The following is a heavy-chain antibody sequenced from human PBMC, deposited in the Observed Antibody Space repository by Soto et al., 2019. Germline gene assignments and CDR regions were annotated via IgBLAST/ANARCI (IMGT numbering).Heavy chain of an antibody. V-gene: IGHV3-30-3*01. J-gene: IGHJ4*02. CDR2: VSYDGTKQ. Sequence: QVHLVESGGGVVQPGRSLRVSCAASGFTFSHYAMHWVRQAPGKWLEWVAVVSYDGTKQFYADSVKGRFTISRDSSKCTLYLQMNNLRDEDTAVYYCARDLVDYYDSSGYYNFDLRGQGTMVTVSS. CDR1: GFTFSHYA. CDR3: ARDLVDYYDSSGYYNFDL. D-gene: IGHD3-22*01.